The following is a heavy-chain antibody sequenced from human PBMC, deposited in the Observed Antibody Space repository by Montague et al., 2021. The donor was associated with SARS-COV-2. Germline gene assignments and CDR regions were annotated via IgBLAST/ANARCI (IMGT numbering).Heavy chain of an antibody. Sequence: SETLSLTCAVYGGSFSGWYWSWVCQPPGKGLEWIGEINHRGNTIYNPSLKSRVTISVDTSKNQFSLKLSSVTAADTAVYYCARGGGNKLINYYYYYLDVWGTGTLVTVSS. CDR2: INHRGNT. CDR3: ARGGGNKLINYYYYYLDV. V-gene: IGHV4-34*01. J-gene: IGHJ6*03. CDR1: GGSFSGWY. D-gene: IGHD3-10*01.